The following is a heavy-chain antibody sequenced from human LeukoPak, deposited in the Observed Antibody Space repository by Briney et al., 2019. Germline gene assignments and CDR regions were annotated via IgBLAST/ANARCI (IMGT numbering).Heavy chain of an antibody. CDR3: ARDSNCSGATCYDR. Sequence: SETLSLTCTVSGGSVSSGSYYWSWIRQPPGKGLEWIGYIYYSGSTNYNPSLKSRVTISIGTSKTQFSLRLSSVTAADTAVYYCARDSNCSGATCYDRWGQGTLVTVSS. D-gene: IGHD2-15*01. V-gene: IGHV4-61*01. CDR1: GGSVSSGSYY. J-gene: IGHJ4*02. CDR2: IYYSGST.